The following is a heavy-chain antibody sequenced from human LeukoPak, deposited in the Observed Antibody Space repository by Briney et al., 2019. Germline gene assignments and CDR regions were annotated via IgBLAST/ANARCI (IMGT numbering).Heavy chain of an antibody. CDR3: AKGITMVRGVIITAYYFDY. J-gene: IGHJ4*02. D-gene: IGHD3-10*01. CDR2: ISGSGGST. CDR1: GFTFSSYA. Sequence: PGGSLRLSCAASGFTFSSYAMSWVRQAPGKGLEWVSAISGSGGSTYYADSVKGRFTISRDNSKNTLYLQMYSLRAEDTAVYYCAKGITMVRGVIITAYYFDYWGQGTLVTVSS. V-gene: IGHV3-23*01.